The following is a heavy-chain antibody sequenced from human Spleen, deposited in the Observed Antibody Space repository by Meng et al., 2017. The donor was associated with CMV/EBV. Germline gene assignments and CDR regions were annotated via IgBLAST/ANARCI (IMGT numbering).Heavy chain of an antibody. CDR3: AKDRIKAAGTYFDY. CDR1: GCTFSDFA. CDR2: IDGRGDRT. D-gene: IGHD6-13*01. Sequence: CGCTFSDFAMNWVRQATGKGLEWVSAIDGRGDRTYYADSVKGRFTISRDNSKNTLFLQLNSLRAEDTAVYYCAKDRIKAAGTYFDYWGQGALVTVSS. J-gene: IGHJ4*02. V-gene: IGHV3-23*01.